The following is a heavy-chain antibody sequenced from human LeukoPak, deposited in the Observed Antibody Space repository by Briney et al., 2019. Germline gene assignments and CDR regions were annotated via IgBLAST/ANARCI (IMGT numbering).Heavy chain of an antibody. J-gene: IGHJ2*01. CDR2: ISGSGDIT. D-gene: IGHD4-11*01. V-gene: IGHV3-23*01. CDR3: TKDILRTTGWYFDL. Sequence: GGSLRLSCAASGFTFSSYAMSWVRQAPGKGLEWVSAISGSGDITYYADSVKGRFTISRDNSKNSLYLQLNSLRTEDTAFYYCTKDILRTTGWYFDLWGRGALVTVSS. CDR1: GFTFSSYA.